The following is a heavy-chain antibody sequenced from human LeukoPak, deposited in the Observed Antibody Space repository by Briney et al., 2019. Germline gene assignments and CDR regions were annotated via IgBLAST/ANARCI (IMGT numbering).Heavy chain of an antibody. D-gene: IGHD3-10*01. V-gene: IGHV1-2*02. CDR2: INPNSGGT. CDR3: ARESSYYYYMDV. Sequence: ASVKVSCKASGYTFTGYYMHWVRQAPGQGLEWMGWINPNSGGTNYAQKLQGRVTMTTDTSTSTAYMELRSLRSDDTAVYYCARESSYYYYMDVWGKGTTVTVSS. J-gene: IGHJ6*03. CDR1: GYTFTGYY.